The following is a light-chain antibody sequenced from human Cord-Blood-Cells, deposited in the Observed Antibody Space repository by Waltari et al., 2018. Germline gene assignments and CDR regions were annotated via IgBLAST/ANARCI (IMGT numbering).Light chain of an antibody. Sequence: DIQMTQSPSSLSASVGARVTITCRASQSISSYLHWYQQKPGKAPKLLFYAASSLQSGVRSRCSGSGSETDVTLTINSLQPEDFATYYCQQSYSTLWTFGQGTKVEIK. J-gene: IGKJ1*01. CDR3: QQSYSTLWT. CDR1: QSISSY. CDR2: AAS. V-gene: IGKV1-39*01.